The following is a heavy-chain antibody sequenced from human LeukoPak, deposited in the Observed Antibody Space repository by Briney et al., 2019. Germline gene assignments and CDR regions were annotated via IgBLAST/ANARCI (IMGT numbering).Heavy chain of an antibody. D-gene: IGHD6-19*01. CDR3: ARDLEGSGWYRYYFDY. V-gene: IGHV1-2*02. CDR2: INPNSGGT. Sequence: ASVKVSCKAYGYTFTGYYMHWVRQAPGQGLEWMGWINPNSGGTNYAQKFQGRVTMTRDTSISTAYMELSRLRSDDTAVYYCARDLEGSGWYRYYFDYWGQGTLVTVSS. CDR1: GYTFTGYY. J-gene: IGHJ4*02.